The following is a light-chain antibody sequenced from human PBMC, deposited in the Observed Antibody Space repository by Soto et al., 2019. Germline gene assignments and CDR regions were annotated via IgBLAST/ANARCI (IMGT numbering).Light chain of an antibody. CDR2: AAS. J-gene: IGKJ1*01. Sequence: DIQMTQSPSYLSASVGDGVTITCRASQSISSYLNWYQQKPGKAPKPLIYAASSLQSGVPSRFSGSGSGTDFTLTISSLQPEDFATYYCQQSYSTPQTFGQGTKVEIK. CDR1: QSISSY. V-gene: IGKV1-39*01. CDR3: QQSYSTPQT.